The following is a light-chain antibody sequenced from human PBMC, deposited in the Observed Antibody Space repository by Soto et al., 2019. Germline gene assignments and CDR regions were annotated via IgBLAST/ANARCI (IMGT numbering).Light chain of an antibody. J-gene: IGKJ1*01. V-gene: IGKV3-15*01. CDR1: QSVSSN. CDR2: GAS. Sequence: EIVMTKSPATLSVSPGERATLSCRASQSVSSNLAWYQQKPGQAPRLLIYGASTRATGIPARFSGSGSGTEFTLTISRLEPEDFAVYYCQQYGISPRTFGQGTKVDIK. CDR3: QQYGISPRT.